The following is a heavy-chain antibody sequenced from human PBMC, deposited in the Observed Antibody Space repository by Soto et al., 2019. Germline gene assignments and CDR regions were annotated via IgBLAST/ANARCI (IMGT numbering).Heavy chain of an antibody. V-gene: IGHV3-23*01. CDR2: ISGGGTGT. D-gene: IGHD6-19*01. Sequence: EVQLLESGGGLVQPGGSLRLSCAASGFTFSSYAMSWVRQAPGKGLEWVSGISGGGTGTYYADSVKGRFTISRDNSKNTLYLQMNSLRAEDTAVYYCAKVLTQYTSSTTTFDYWGQGTLVTVSS. J-gene: IGHJ4*02. CDR1: GFTFSSYA. CDR3: AKVLTQYTSSTTTFDY.